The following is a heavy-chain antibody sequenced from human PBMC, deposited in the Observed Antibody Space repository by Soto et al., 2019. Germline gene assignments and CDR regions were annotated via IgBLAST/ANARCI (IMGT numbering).Heavy chain of an antibody. J-gene: IGHJ5*02. V-gene: IGHV4-31*03. CDR2: IYYSGST. D-gene: IGHD3-22*01. CDR3: TGAYYDISGYSLDP. Sequence: SETLCLTCSFSGCSISGGGDYWSWIRQHPGKGLEWIGYIYYSGSTYYNPSLKSRVIISVDTAKNQFSLSLSSVTAADTAVYYCTGAYYDISGYSLDPWGQGTSVTVSS. CDR1: GCSISGGGDY.